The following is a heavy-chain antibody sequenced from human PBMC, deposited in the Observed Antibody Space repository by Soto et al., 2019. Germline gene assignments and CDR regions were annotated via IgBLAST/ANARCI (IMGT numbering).Heavy chain of an antibody. V-gene: IGHV1-69*06. CDR2: IIPIFGTA. J-gene: IGHJ2*01. CDR3: ARLSPYDSSGYFSERYFDL. Sequence: SVKVSCKASGGTFSSYAISWVRQAPGQGLEWMGGIIPIFGTANYAQKFQGRVTITADKSTSTAYMELSSLRSEDTAMYYCARLSPYDSSGYFSERYFDLWGRGTLVTVSS. D-gene: IGHD3-22*01. CDR1: GGTFSSYA.